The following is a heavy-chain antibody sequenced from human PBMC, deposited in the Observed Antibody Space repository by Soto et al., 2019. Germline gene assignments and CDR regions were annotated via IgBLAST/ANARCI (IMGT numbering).Heavy chain of an antibody. CDR2: ISTSGTYI. J-gene: IGHJ6*02. V-gene: IGHV3-21*01. D-gene: IGHD3-3*01. CDR1: GFTFSNYN. CDR3: ARYIWSGSPYYYYGMDV. Sequence: PGGSLRLSCAASGFTFSNYNMNWVRQAPGKGLEWVSSISTSGTYIHYADSVKGRFIISRDNAKNSLYLQMNSLRAEDTAVYYCARYIWSGSPYYYYGMDVWGQGTTVTVSS.